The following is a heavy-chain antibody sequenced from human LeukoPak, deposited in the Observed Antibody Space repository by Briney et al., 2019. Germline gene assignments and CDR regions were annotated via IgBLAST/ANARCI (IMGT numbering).Heavy chain of an antibody. CDR3: AKDLGSVVTPPSLDY. Sequence: GGSLRLSCAASGFTFSSYAMSWVRQAPGKGLEWVSAASGSGGSTYYADSVKGRFTISRDNSKNTLYLQMNSLRAEDTAVYYCAKDLGSVVTPPSLDYWGQGTLVTVSS. CDR2: ASGSGGST. J-gene: IGHJ4*02. CDR1: GFTFSSYA. V-gene: IGHV3-23*01. D-gene: IGHD4-23*01.